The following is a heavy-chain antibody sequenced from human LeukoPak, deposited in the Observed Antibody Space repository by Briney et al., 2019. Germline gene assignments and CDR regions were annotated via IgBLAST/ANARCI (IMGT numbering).Heavy chain of an antibody. J-gene: IGHJ4*02. Sequence: GRSLRLSCAASGFTFSSYAMHWVRQAPGKGLEWVAVISYDGSNKYYADSVKGRFTISRGHSKNTLYLQMNSLRAEDTAVYYCARDSSYYYGSGSYFDYWGQGTLVTVSS. V-gene: IGHV3-30-3*01. CDR1: GFTFSSYA. CDR3: ARDSSYYYGSGSYFDY. CDR2: ISYDGSNK. D-gene: IGHD3-10*01.